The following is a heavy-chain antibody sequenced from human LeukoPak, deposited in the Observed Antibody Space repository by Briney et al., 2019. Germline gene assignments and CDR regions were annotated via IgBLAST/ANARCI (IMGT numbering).Heavy chain of an antibody. CDR3: ARESSSVAFDI. J-gene: IGHJ3*02. V-gene: IGHV3-30-3*01. D-gene: IGHD3-22*01. CDR1: GFTFSSYA. Sequence: GGSLRLSCAASGFTFSSYAMHWVRQAPGKGLEWVAVISYDGSNKYYVDSVKGRFTISRDNSKNTLYLQMNSLRAEDTAVYYCARESSSVAFDIWGQGTMVTVSS. CDR2: ISYDGSNK.